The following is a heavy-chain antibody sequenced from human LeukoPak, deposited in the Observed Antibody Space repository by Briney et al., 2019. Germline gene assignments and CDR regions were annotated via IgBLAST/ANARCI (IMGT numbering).Heavy chain of an antibody. CDR3: AKDTDDYGGNSYYFDY. CDR1: GFTFSSYG. CDR2: IRYDGSNK. Sequence: GGSLRLSCAASGFTFSSYGMHWVRQAPGKGLEWVAFIRYDGSNKYYADSVKGRFTISRDNSKNTLYLQMNSLRAEDTAVYYCAKDTDDYGGNSYYFDYWGQGTLVTVSS. J-gene: IGHJ4*02. V-gene: IGHV3-30*02. D-gene: IGHD4-23*01.